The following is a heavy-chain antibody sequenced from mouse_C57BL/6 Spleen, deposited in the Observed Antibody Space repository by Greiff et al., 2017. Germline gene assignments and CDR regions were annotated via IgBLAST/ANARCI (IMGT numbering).Heavy chain of an antibody. J-gene: IGHJ4*01. V-gene: IGHV1-66*01. CDR3: AREGKGYAMDY. CDR1: GYSFTSYY. CDR2: IYPGSGNT. Sequence: QVQLQQSGPELVKPGASVKISCKASGYSFTSYYIHWVKQRPGQGLEWIGWIYPGSGNTKYNEKFKGKATLTADTSSSTAYMQLSSLTSEDSAVYYCAREGKGYAMDYWGQGTSVTVSS.